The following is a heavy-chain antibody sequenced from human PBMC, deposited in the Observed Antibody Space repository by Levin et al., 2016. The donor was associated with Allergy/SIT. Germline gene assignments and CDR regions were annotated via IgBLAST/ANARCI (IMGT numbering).Heavy chain of an antibody. D-gene: IGHD4-11*01. CDR3: AKTTGSYYYYYYGMDV. V-gene: IGHV5-51*01. Sequence: GESLKISCKGSGYSFTSYWIGWVRQMPGKGLEWMGIIYPGDSDTRYSPSFQGQVTISADKSISTAYLQWSSLKASDTAMYYCAKTTGSYYYYYYGMDVWGQGTTVTVSS. CDR1: GYSFTSYW. CDR2: IYPGDSDT. J-gene: IGHJ6*02.